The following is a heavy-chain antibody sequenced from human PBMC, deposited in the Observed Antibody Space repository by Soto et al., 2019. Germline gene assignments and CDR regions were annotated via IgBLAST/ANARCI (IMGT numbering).Heavy chain of an antibody. Sequence: TSETLSLTCTVSGGSISSYYWSWIRQPPGKGLEWIGYIYYSGSTNYNPSLKSRVTISVDTSKNQFSLKLSSVTAADTAVYYCARVSGRREGATTIDYWGQGTLVTVSS. J-gene: IGHJ4*02. CDR1: GGSISSYY. V-gene: IGHV4-59*01. CDR2: IYYSGST. CDR3: ARVSGRREGATTIDY. D-gene: IGHD1-26*01.